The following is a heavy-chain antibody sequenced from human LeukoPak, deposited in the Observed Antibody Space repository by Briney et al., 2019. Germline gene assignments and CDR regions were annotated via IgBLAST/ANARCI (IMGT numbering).Heavy chain of an antibody. D-gene: IGHD2-15*01. J-gene: IGHJ2*01. CDR3: ARHGRAVGRDWYFDL. CDR2: IKQDGSEE. V-gene: IGHV3-7*02. Sequence: GGSLRLSCAASGFTFGSYWMSWVRQAPGKGLEWVANIKQDGSEEYYVGSVKGRFTISRDNAKDSLYLQMNSLRAEDTAVYYCARHGRAVGRDWYFDLWGRGTLVTVSS. CDR1: GFTFGSYW.